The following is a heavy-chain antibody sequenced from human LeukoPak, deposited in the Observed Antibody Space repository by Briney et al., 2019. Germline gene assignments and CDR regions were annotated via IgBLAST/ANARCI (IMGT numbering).Heavy chain of an antibody. Sequence: GGSLRLSCAASGFTVNEYDMHWVRQATGKGLVWVSAIGLVGDTYYVGSVKGRFTMSRDNASNKVHLQMNSLRDGDTGVYYCLRDYHGMDVWGQGTTVIVSS. CDR3: LRDYHGMDV. CDR1: GFTVNEYD. J-gene: IGHJ6*02. D-gene: IGHD3-16*02. V-gene: IGHV3-13*01. CDR2: IGLVGDT.